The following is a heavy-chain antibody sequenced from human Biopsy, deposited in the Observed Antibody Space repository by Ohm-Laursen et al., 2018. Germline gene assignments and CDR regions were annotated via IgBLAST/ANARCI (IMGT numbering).Heavy chain of an antibody. D-gene: IGHD6-19*01. V-gene: IGHV1-46*01. CDR1: GYSFTSYY. CDR3: ARNTGWYGDLYYFDY. J-gene: IGHJ4*02. CDR2: INPSGSTT. Sequence: ASVKVSCNASGYSFTSYYMHWVRQAPGQGLEWMGMINPSGSTTSYPQIFQGRVTMTRDTSKSTVYMELSSLRSADTAVYFCARNTGWYGDLYYFDYWGQGTQVTVSS.